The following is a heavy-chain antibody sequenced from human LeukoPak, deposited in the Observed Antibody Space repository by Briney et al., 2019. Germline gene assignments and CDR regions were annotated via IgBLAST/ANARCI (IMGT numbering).Heavy chain of an antibody. Sequence: GGSLRLSCAASGFTFSSYAMHWVRQAPGKGLEWVAVISYDGSNKYYADSVKGRFTISRDNSKNTLYLQMNSLRAEDTAVYYCARRYSEYSSSSAWSGWFDPWGQGTLVTVSS. V-gene: IGHV3-30-3*01. CDR3: ARRYSEYSSSSAWSGWFDP. CDR2: ISYDGSNK. J-gene: IGHJ5*02. D-gene: IGHD6-6*01. CDR1: GFTFSSYA.